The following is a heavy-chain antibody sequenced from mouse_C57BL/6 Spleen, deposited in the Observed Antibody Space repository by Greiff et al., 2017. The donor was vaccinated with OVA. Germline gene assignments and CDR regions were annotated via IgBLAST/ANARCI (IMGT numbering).Heavy chain of an antibody. CDR3: ARSRYISYAMDY. D-gene: IGHD1-3*01. Sequence: QVQLKQPGAELVMPGASVKLSCKASGYTFTSYWMHWVKQRPGQGLEWIGEIDPSDSYTNYNQKFKGKSTLTVDKSSSTAYMQLSSLTSEDSAVYYCARSRYISYAMDYWGQGTSVTVSS. CDR2: IDPSDSYT. CDR1: GYTFTSYW. J-gene: IGHJ4*01. V-gene: IGHV1-69*01.